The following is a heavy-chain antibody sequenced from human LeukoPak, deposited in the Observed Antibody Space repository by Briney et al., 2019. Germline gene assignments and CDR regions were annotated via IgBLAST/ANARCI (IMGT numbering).Heavy chain of an antibody. CDR2: IYPGDSDP. CDR1: GYSFTSYW. D-gene: IGHD2-21*02. V-gene: IGHV5-51*01. J-gene: IGHJ5*02. Sequence: GESLKISCKGSGYSFTSYWIGWVRQMPGKGLEWMGIIYPGDSDPRYSPSFQGQVTISADKSISTAYLQWSSLKASDTAMYYCARRGVYCGGDCYTYNWFDPWGQGTLVTVSS. CDR3: ARRGVYCGGDCYTYNWFDP.